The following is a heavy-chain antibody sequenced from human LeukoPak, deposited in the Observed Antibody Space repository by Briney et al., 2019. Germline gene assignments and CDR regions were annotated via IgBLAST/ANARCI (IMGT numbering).Heavy chain of an antibody. CDR3: VRGTGY. J-gene: IGHJ4*02. Sequence: PGGSLKLSCSVSGFTFSTYVMQWVRPAPGKGLEYVSAISSNGDNTYYADSVKGRFTISRDNSKNTLYLQMSSLRADDTAVYYCVRGTGYWGQGTLVTVSS. CDR2: ISSNGDNT. V-gene: IGHV3-64D*06. CDR1: GFTFSTYV.